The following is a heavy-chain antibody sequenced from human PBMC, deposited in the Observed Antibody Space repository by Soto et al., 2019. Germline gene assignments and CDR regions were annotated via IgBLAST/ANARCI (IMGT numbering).Heavy chain of an antibody. Sequence: QVQLVESGGGVVQPGRSLRLSCAAYGFTFSSYGMHWVRQAPGKGLEWVAVISYDGSNKYYADSVKGRFTISRDNSKNTLYLQMNSLRAEDTAVYYCATVVVPAAILGYFDYWGQGTLVTVSS. CDR3: ATVVVPAAILGYFDY. CDR2: ISYDGSNK. D-gene: IGHD2-2*01. V-gene: IGHV3-30*03. CDR1: GFTFSSYG. J-gene: IGHJ4*02.